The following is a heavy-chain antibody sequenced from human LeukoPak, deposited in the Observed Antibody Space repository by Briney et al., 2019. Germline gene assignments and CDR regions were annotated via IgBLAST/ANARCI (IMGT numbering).Heavy chain of an antibody. Sequence: GGSLRLSCAGYGFTFSSYAMSWVRQAPGKGLEWVSGISGSGGDTYYADSVKGRFTISRDNSKNTLYLQMNSLRAEDTAVYYCAKDPSSSWPLYGMDVWGQGTTVTVSS. J-gene: IGHJ6*02. V-gene: IGHV3-23*01. CDR1: GFTFSSYA. CDR3: AKDPSSSWPLYGMDV. D-gene: IGHD6-13*01. CDR2: ISGSGGDT.